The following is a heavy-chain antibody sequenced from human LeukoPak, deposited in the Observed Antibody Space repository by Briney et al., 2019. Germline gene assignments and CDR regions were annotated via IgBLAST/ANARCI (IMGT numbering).Heavy chain of an antibody. Sequence: GGSLRLSCAASGFTFSDYYMSWIRQVPGKGLEWILYISSSGNTIYYADSVKGRFTISRDNAKNSLSLQMNSLRAEDTAVYYCARGGYHAYYLDYWGQGSLVTVSS. CDR1: GFTFSDYY. J-gene: IGHJ4*02. CDR2: ISSSGNTI. D-gene: IGHD5-18*01. CDR3: ARGGYHAYYLDY. V-gene: IGHV3-11*04.